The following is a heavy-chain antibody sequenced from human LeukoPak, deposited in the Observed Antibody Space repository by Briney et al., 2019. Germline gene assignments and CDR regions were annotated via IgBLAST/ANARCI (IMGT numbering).Heavy chain of an antibody. CDR2: IYHSGST. CDR1: GYSISSGYY. Sequence: SETLSLTCAVSGYSISSGYYWGWIRQPPGKGLEWIGSIYHSGSTYYYPSLNSRVTISLDTSKNQFSLKLSSVTAADTAVYYCARVPRYCSSTSCYLVWFDPWGQGTLVTVSS. V-gene: IGHV4-38-2*01. CDR3: ARVPRYCSSTSCYLVWFDP. J-gene: IGHJ5*02. D-gene: IGHD2-2*01.